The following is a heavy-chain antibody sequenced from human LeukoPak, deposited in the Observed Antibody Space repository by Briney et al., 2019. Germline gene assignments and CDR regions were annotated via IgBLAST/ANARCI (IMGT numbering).Heavy chain of an antibody. CDR2: IRGDGV. CDR1: GFTFALYH. CDR3: AKSRVEVAGTGGFDT. D-gene: IGHD2-8*02. V-gene: IGHV3-23*01. Sequence: GGSLRLSCAASGFTFALYHMSWVRQAPGKGLEWVATIRGDGVYYADSVKGRFTISRDDSENTVYVQMNSLRAEDTAVYYCAKSRVEVAGTGGFDTWGQGTLVAVSS. J-gene: IGHJ3*02.